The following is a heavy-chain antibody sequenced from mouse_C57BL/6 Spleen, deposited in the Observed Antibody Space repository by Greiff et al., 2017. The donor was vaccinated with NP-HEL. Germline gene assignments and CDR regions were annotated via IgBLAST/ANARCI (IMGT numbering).Heavy chain of an antibody. CDR2: IYPSDSYT. V-gene: IGHV1-69*01. J-gene: IGHJ3*01. CDR1: GYTFTSYW. D-gene: IGHD1-1*01. Sequence: VQLQQPGAELVMPGASVKLSCKASGYTFTSYWMPWVKQRPGQGLEWIGEIYPSDSYTNYNHKFKGKSTLTVDKSSSTAYMQLSSLASEDSAVYYCARVGYYGSSWSPCAYWGQGTLVTVSA. CDR3: ARVGYYGSSWSPCAY.